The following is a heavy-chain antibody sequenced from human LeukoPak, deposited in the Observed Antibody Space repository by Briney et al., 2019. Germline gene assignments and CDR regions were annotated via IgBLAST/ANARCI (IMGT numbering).Heavy chain of an antibody. CDR3: ARGYSGTYRFGY. CDR1: GFTFSNYD. V-gene: IGHV3-48*03. CDR2: ISTTGSTT. Sequence: GGSLRLSCEASGFTFSNYDMNWVRQAPGEGLEWVSYISTTGSTTYYTDSVKGRFTISRDNAKNTLYLQMSSLRAEDTAVYYCARGYSGTYRFGYWGQGTLVTVSS. J-gene: IGHJ4*02. D-gene: IGHD1-26*01.